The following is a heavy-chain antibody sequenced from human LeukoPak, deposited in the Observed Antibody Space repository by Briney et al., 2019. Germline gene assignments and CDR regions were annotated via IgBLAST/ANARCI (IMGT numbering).Heavy chain of an antibody. CDR2: IYYSGST. V-gene: IGHV4-39*01. Sequence: SETLSLTCSVSGGSISSNSFYWGWIRQPPRKGLEWVGSIYYSGSTFYNSYLESRVSLSVDMSKNQLSPKLTSMTAADTAVYYCARQGADYFYYYIDVWGEGTAVAVSS. CDR3: ARQGADYFYYYIDV. D-gene: IGHD3-16*01. CDR1: GGSISSNSFY. J-gene: IGHJ6*03.